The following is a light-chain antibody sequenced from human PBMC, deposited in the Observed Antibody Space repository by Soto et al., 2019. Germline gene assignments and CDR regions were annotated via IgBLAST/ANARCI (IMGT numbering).Light chain of an antibody. J-gene: IGKJ4*01. CDR1: QSLDSN. Sequence: IVVTQSPATLSWSPGERATLSCRASQSLDSNIAWYQQKPGQAPRLLIYGASSRPTGIPDRFSGSGSGTDFTLTISRLEPEDFAVHYCQQYDSSALTFGGGTKVDIK. V-gene: IGKV3-20*01. CDR3: QQYDSSALT. CDR2: GAS.